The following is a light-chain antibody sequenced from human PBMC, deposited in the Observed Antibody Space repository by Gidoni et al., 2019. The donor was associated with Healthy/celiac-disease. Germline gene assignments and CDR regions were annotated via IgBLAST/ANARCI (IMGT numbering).Light chain of an antibody. CDR2: KAS. CDR1: QGISSW. Sequence: DIQMTQSPSTLSASVGYRVTITCRASQGISSWLAWYQQKPGKAHKLLIYKASSLESGVPSRFSGSGSGTEFTITSSSLQPDDFATYYCQQYNSYLYTFGQGTKLEIK. J-gene: IGKJ2*01. V-gene: IGKV1-5*03. CDR3: QQYNSYLYT.